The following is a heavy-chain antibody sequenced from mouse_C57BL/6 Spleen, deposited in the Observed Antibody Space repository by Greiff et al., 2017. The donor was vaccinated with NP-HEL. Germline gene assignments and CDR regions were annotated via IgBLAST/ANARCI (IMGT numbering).Heavy chain of an antibody. Sequence: VQRVESGPGLVQPSQSLSITCTVSGFSLTSYGVHWVRQSPGKGLEWLGVIWSGGSTDYNAAFISRLSISKDNSKSQVFFKMNILQADDTAIYYCARNYRDWFAYWGQGTLVTVSA. CDR1: GFSLTSYG. CDR2: IWSGGST. J-gene: IGHJ3*01. CDR3: ARNYRDWFAY. V-gene: IGHV2-2*01.